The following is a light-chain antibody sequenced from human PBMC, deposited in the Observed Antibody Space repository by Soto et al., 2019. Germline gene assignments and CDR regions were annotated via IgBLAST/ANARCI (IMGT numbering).Light chain of an antibody. CDR2: DAS. CDR3: QHRHN. Sequence: EAVLTQSPATLSLSPGDRATLSCRASQSVSIDFAWYQQKPGQAPRLLIYDASNRATGIPARFSGSGSGTDFTLTISSLEPEDFAVYYCQHRHNFGPGTKVDIK. CDR1: QSVSID. J-gene: IGKJ3*01. V-gene: IGKV3-11*01.